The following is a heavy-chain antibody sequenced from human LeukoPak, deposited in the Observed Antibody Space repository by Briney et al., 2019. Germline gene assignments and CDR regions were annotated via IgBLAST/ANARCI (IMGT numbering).Heavy chain of an antibody. D-gene: IGHD3-22*01. Sequence: SVKVSCKASGGTLSSYAISWVRQAPGQGLEWMGGIIPIFGTANYAQKFQGRVTITADESTSTAYMELSSLRSEDTAVYYCARGAYDSSGFTFDYWGQGTLVTVSS. CDR3: ARGAYDSSGFTFDY. J-gene: IGHJ4*02. CDR1: GGTLSSYA. CDR2: IIPIFGTA. V-gene: IGHV1-69*01.